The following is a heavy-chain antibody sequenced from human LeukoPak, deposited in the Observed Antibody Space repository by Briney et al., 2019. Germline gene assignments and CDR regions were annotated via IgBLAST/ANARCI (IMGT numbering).Heavy chain of an antibody. CDR2: ISGSGDTT. CDR1: GFTFSNYA. J-gene: IGHJ4*02. Sequence: GGSLRLSCAASGFTFSNYAMTWVRQAPGKGLEWVSGISGSGDTTYYADSVKGRFTISRDNSKNTLYLEMHSLRAEDTAVYYCTRYNNDHFDYWGQGTLVTVSS. V-gene: IGHV3-23*01. CDR3: TRYNNDHFDY. D-gene: IGHD1-14*01.